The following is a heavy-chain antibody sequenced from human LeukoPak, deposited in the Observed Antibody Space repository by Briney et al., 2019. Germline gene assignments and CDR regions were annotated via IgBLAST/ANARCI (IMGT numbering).Heavy chain of an antibody. J-gene: IGHJ4*02. D-gene: IGHD3-10*02. Sequence: PLETLSLSCTVSGGSISSSSYYWGWIRQPPGKGLEWIGSIYYRGNTYYNPSLTSRVTISVDTSKNQFSLKMSSVTAADTAIYYCARYIRGTQHWGQGTLVTVSS. V-gene: IGHV4-39*01. CDR3: ARYIRGTQH. CDR2: IYYRGNT. CDR1: GGSISSSSYY.